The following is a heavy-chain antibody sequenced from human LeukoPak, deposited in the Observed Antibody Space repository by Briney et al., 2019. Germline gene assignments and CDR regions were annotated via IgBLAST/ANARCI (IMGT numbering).Heavy chain of an antibody. V-gene: IGHV3-7*01. J-gene: IGHJ4*02. D-gene: IGHD1-1*01. CDR1: GFTFSDFW. CDR2: TNEAGGDK. Sequence: GGSLRLSCAASGFTFSDFWMSWVRQAPGKGLECVASTNEAGGDKYYVDSVKGRFTISRDNSKNSLSLQMNSLTAEDTAIYYCAIATTGRGAFGSWGQGTLVSVSS. CDR3: AIATTGRGAFGS.